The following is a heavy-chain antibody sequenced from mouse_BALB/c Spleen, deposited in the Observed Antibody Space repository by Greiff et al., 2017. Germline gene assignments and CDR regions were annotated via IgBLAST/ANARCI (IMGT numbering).Heavy chain of an antibody. CDR3: ARVAYGNYYFDY. Sequence: VQLQQSGAELVKPGASVKLSCTASGFNIKDTYMHWVKQRPEQGLEWIGRIDPANGNTKYDPKFQGKATITADTSSNTAYLQLSSLTSEDTAVYYCARVAYGNYYFDYWGQGTTLTVSS. V-gene: IGHV14-3*02. CDR1: GFNIKDTY. J-gene: IGHJ2*01. CDR2: IDPANGNT. D-gene: IGHD2-1*01.